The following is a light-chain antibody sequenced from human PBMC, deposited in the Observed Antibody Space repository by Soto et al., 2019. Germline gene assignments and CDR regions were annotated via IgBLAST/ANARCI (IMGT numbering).Light chain of an antibody. CDR3: MQSTQLPPT. J-gene: IGKJ5*01. V-gene: IGKV2-30*02. CDR2: KVS. CDR1: ESLVHSDGNTY. Sequence: DVVMTQSPVSLPVTLGEPTSISCRSSESLVHSDGNTYLNWFQQRPGQSPRRLIYKVSNRDSGVPDRFSGSGSGTDFTLEISRVETDDVGIYYCMQSTQLPPTFGQGTRLEI.